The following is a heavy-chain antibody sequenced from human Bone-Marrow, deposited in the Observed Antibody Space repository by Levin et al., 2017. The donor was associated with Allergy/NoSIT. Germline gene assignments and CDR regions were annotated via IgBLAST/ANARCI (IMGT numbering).Heavy chain of an antibody. CDR2: IIPMYGTT. D-gene: IGHD2-2*01. J-gene: IGHJ5*02. CDR1: GGTVSSNG. Sequence: SVKVSCKASGGTVSSNGISWVRQAPGQGLEWMGGIIPMYGTTNYAQKFQGRVTITADESTSTVYMELSSLTSGDTAIYYCARDQRQYQILWSTLGWFDPWGQGTLVTVSS. V-gene: IGHV1-69*13. CDR3: ARDQRQYQILWSTLGWFDP.